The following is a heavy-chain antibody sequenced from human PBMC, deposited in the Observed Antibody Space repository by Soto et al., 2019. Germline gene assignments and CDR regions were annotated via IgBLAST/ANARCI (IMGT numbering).Heavy chain of an antibody. CDR2: ISSSSSVI. V-gene: IGHV3-48*01. CDR1: GFILSDCA. CDR3: ARDLSWSYNWYYYMDV. Sequence: EVQLVESGGGLVQPGGSLRLSCATSGFILSDCAMNWVRQAPGKGLEWVSYISSSSSVIDYADSVKGRFTVSRDNARNSLYLQMNSLRAEDTAVYYCARDLSWSYNWYYYMDVWGKGTTVTVSS. D-gene: IGHD1-20*01. J-gene: IGHJ6*03.